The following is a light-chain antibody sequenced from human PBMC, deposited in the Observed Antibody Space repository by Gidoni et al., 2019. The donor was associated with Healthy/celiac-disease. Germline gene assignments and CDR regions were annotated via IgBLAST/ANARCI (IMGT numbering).Light chain of an antibody. CDR3: QQYDNLPYT. V-gene: IGKV1-33*01. J-gene: IGKJ2*01. CDR2: DAS. Sequence: DIQMTQSPSSLSASVGDRVTITCQASQDISNYLNWYQQKPGKAPKLLIYDASHLETGVPSRFSGSGSGTDFTFTISSLQPEDIATYYCQQYDNLPYTFGQGIKLEIK. CDR1: QDISNY.